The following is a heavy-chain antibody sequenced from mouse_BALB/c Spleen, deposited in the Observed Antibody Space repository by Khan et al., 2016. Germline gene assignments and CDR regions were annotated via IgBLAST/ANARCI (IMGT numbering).Heavy chain of an antibody. Sequence: QLEESGGGLVQPGGSMKLSCAASGFTFSDAWMHWVRQSPEKGLEWVAEIRSNANNTATDYAESVKGRFTISRDDARSSGYLLMSNLRGDDTGMYYCRSVYFDYWIEGTTLPVSS. V-gene: IGHV6-6*01. CDR2: IRSNANNTAT. CDR1: GFTFSDAW. CDR3: RSVYFDY. J-gene: IGHJ2*01.